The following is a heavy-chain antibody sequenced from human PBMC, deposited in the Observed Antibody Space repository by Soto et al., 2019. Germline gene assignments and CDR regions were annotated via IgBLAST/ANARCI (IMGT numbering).Heavy chain of an antibody. D-gene: IGHD1-1*01. V-gene: IGHV4-34*01. Sequence: QVQLQQWGAGLVKPSETLSLSCAVYGQSFSGHSWAWIRQPPGKGLEWIGEINESGSTYYNPSLKGRVNISTDTSKNQFSLKLSSVSAADTAAYFCARGSGIVALPGELEDVNYDYWGQGTLVNVSS. CDR1: GQSFSGHS. CDR2: INESGST. J-gene: IGHJ4*02. CDR3: ARGSGIVALPGELEDVNYDY.